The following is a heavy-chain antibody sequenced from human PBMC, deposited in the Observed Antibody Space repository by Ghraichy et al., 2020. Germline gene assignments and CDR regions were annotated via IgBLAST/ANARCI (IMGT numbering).Heavy chain of an antibody. CDR2: IKHDGSEK. V-gene: IGHV3-7*02. J-gene: IGHJ5*02. D-gene: IGHD5-12*01. CDR3: ARAGYSRYNWFDP. Sequence: KELEWVANIKHDGSEKYYVDSVKGRFTISSENAQNSLDLQMNGLRAEDTAVYYCARAGYSRYNWFDPWGQGTL.